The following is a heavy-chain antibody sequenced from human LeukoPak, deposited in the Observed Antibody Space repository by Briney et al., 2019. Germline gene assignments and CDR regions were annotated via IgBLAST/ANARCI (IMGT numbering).Heavy chain of an antibody. V-gene: IGHV3-23*01. CDR2: IYNSGAGI. CDR3: AKDVAPDSGWDLDY. CDR1: GFTFSTYI. D-gene: IGHD6-19*01. J-gene: IGHJ4*02. Sequence: GGSLRLSCAASGFTFSTYIMSWVRQAPGKGLEWVSSIYNSGAGIFYADSVKGRFTISRDNSKNTLYLQMNSLRAEDTAVYYCAKDVAPDSGWDLDYWGQGTLVTVSS.